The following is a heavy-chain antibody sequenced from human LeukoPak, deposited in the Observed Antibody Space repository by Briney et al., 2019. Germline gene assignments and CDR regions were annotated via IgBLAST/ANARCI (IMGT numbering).Heavy chain of an antibody. CDR1: GFTFSSDW. Sequence: GGSLRLSCAASGFTFSSDWMSWVRQAPGEGLEWVASIKQDGSETRYVDSVKGRFIIFRDNTESSLYLQMNSLRAEDTAVYYCARYGLGDTFDIWGQGTVVTVSS. D-gene: IGHD4-17*01. J-gene: IGHJ3*02. CDR2: IKQDGSET. CDR3: ARYGLGDTFDI. V-gene: IGHV3-7*01.